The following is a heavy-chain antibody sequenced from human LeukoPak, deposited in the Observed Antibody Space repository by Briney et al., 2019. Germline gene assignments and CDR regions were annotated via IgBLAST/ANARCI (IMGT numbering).Heavy chain of an antibody. CDR1: GYTFSDHY. D-gene: IGHD3-10*01. J-gene: IGHJ4*02. V-gene: IGHV1-2*02. CDR3: ARDTSDGG. Sequence: ASVKVSCKGSGYTFSDHYIQWVRQAPGQGLEWMGWINPKSGDTKFPQNHQGRVTLTRDTSINTAYMEVSRLTSDDTAVYYCARDTSDGGWGQGTLVTVSS. CDR2: INPKSGDT.